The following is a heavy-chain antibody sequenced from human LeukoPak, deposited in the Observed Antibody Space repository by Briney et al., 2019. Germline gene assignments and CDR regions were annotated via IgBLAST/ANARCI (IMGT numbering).Heavy chain of an antibody. J-gene: IGHJ2*01. V-gene: IGHV4-39*07. D-gene: IGHD4-23*01. CDR1: GGSISSSSYY. CDR3: ARVETTVDPWYFDL. Sequence: SETLSLTCTVSGGSISSSSYYWGWIRQPPGKGLEWIGSIYYSGSTYYNPSLKSRVTISVDTSKNQFSLKLSSVTAADTAVYYCARVETTVDPWYFDLWGRGTLVTVSS. CDR2: IYYSGST.